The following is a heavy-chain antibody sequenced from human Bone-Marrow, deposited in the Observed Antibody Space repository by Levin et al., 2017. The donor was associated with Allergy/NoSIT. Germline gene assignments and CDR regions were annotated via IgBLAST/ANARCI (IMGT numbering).Heavy chain of an antibody. CDR3: ARGIIPVLTPGARRGAFDV. CDR1: GYIFTQSY. Sequence: GESLKISCKTSGYIFTQSYIHWVRQAPGQTFEWLGVINPTGGTTDSPQRFRDRVTITRDTSTSTVYMELNSLRSEDTASYFCARGIIPVLTPGARRGAFDVWGQGTLVIVSS. J-gene: IGHJ3*01. CDR2: INPTGGTT. V-gene: IGHV1-46*01. D-gene: IGHD1-26*01.